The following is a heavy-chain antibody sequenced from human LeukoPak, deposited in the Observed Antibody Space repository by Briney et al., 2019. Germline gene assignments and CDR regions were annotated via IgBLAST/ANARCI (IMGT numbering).Heavy chain of an antibody. Sequence: QPGGSLRLSCAASGFTVSSNYMSWVRQAPGKGLEWVSVIYSGGSTYYADSVKGRFTISRGNSKNTLYLQMNSLRAEDTAVYYCARASALGTVTPYYGMDVWGQGTTVTVSS. D-gene: IGHD4-17*01. J-gene: IGHJ6*02. V-gene: IGHV3-53*01. CDR2: IYSGGST. CDR1: GFTVSSNY. CDR3: ARASALGTVTPYYGMDV.